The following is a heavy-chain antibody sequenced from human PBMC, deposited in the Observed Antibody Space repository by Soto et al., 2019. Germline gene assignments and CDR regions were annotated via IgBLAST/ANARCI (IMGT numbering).Heavy chain of an antibody. D-gene: IGHD3-9*01. Sequence: GGSLRLSCAASGFIFSDYTMNWVRQAPGKGLEWVSTISGIGDGSASRFYADSVTGRFTISRDNSKSTVYLQMNSLRAEDTAVYYCAKYQLKYDILTGYFGYYFDYWGQGTLVTVSS. CDR3: AKYQLKYDILTGYFGYYFDY. CDR1: GFIFSDYT. V-gene: IGHV3-23*01. CDR2: ISGIGDGSASR. J-gene: IGHJ4*02.